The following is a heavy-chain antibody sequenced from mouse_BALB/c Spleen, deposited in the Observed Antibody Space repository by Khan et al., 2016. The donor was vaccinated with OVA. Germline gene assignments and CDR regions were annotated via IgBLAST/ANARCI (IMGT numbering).Heavy chain of an antibody. Sequence: QVQLKQSGPGLVAPSQSLSITCTVYGYSLTRYGVHWVRQPPGKGLEWLGLIWAGGSTNYNWARMSRLSISIDNSKSLVFLIMNSLQTDDTALYYCARSKYLASYWGQGTTLTVSS. CDR1: GYSLTRYG. D-gene: IGHD6-2*01. CDR3: ARSKYLASY. V-gene: IGHV2-9*02. CDR2: IWAGGST. J-gene: IGHJ2*01.